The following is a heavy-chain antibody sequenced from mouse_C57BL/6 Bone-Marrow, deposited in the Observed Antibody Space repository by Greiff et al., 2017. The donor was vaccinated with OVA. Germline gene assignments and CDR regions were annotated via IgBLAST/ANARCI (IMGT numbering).Heavy chain of an antibody. Sequence: EVMLVESGGDLVKPGGSLKLSCAASGFTFSSYGMSWVRQTPDKRLEWVATISSGGSYTYYPDSVKGRFTISRDNAKNTLYLQMSSLKSEDTAMYYCARPLHYYGSSYAMDYWGQVTSVTVSS. J-gene: IGHJ4*01. V-gene: IGHV5-6*02. D-gene: IGHD1-1*01. CDR3: ARPLHYYGSSYAMDY. CDR1: GFTFSSYG. CDR2: ISSGGSYT.